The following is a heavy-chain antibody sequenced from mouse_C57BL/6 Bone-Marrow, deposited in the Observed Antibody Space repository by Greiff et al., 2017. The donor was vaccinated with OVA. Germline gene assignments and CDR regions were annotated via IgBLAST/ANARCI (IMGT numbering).Heavy chain of an antibody. CDR1: GYTFTSYW. CDR2: IDPSDSYT. CDR3: ARGCYYGSSWYFDV. J-gene: IGHJ1*03. V-gene: IGHV1-69*01. D-gene: IGHD1-1*01. Sequence: VKLQQPGAELVMPGASVKLSCKASGYTFTSYWMHWVKQRPGQGLEWIGEIDPSDSYTNYNQKFKGKSTLTVDKSSSTAYMQLSSLTSEDSAVYYCARGCYYGSSWYFDVWGTGTTVTVSS.